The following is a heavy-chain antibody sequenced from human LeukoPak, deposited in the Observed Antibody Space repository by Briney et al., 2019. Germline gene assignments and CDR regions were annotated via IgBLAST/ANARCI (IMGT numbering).Heavy chain of an antibody. CDR2: ISSSGSTI. Sequence: GGSLRLSCAASGFTFSDYYMSWIRQAPGKGLEWVSYISSSGSTIYYADSVKGRFTISRDNAKDSLYLQMNSLRAEDTAVYYCAKERAAAVAEYFQHWGQGTLVTVSS. V-gene: IGHV3-11*01. J-gene: IGHJ1*01. CDR3: AKERAAAVAEYFQH. CDR1: GFTFSDYY. D-gene: IGHD6-13*01.